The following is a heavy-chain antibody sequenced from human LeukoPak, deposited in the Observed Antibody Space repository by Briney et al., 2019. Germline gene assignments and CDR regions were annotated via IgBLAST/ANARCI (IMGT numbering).Heavy chain of an antibody. Sequence: GGSLRLSCAASGFTFVISAMHWVRQAPGKGLECVAFIQFDGSFKHYSDSVKGRFTISRDNSKHTLHLEMNSLRPEDTGVYYCATHCSGTACHRDYWGQGTLVTVSS. D-gene: IGHD2-2*01. V-gene: IGHV3-30*02. J-gene: IGHJ4*02. CDR3: ATHCSGTACHRDY. CDR1: GFTFVISA. CDR2: IQFDGSFK.